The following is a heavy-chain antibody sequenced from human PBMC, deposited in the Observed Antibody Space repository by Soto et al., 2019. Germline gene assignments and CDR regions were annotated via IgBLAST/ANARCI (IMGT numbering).Heavy chain of an antibody. CDR3: ARDGSGGSCYGDAFDI. J-gene: IGHJ3*02. Sequence: QVQLQESGPGLVKPSQTLSLTCTVSGGSISSGGYYWSWIRKHPGKGLEWIGYIYYSGSTYYNPSLKSRVTISVDTAKNQFCLKLSSVTAADTAVYYCARDGSGGSCYGDAFDIWGHGTMVTVSS. V-gene: IGHV4-31*03. D-gene: IGHD2-15*01. CDR1: GGSISSGGYY. CDR2: IYYSGST.